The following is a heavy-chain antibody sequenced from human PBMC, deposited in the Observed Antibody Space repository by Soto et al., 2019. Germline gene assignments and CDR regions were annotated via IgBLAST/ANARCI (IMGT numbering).Heavy chain of an antibody. J-gene: IGHJ4*02. CDR2: LSGNSGAI. CDR1: GFTFSRYS. V-gene: IGHV3-48*02. D-gene: IGHD1-26*01. CDR3: VRDFAWAFDY. Sequence: EVQLVESGGGLVQPGGSLRLSCVASGFTFSRYSMNWVRQAPGKGLEWVSYLSGNSGAIHYADSVRGRFTISRDNAKNSLYLQRSSLRDEDRVVYYCVRDFAWAFDYWGQGTLLTVPP.